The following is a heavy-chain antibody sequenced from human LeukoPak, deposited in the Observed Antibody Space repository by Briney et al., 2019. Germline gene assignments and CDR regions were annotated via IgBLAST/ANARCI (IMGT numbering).Heavy chain of an antibody. D-gene: IGHD6-19*01. Sequence: SGPTLVNPTQTLTLTRTFSGFSLGTWGRCVSWIRQPPGKALEWLSRIDRDHDKYYSTSLNTRLTLSDDNSKTQVARTMTNIAPVDTATYYCARTPAQWVVVYFNYWGQGTLVTVSS. J-gene: IGHJ4*02. CDR3: ARTPAQWVVVYFNY. CDR1: GFSLGTWGRC. V-gene: IGHV2-70*11. CDR2: IDRDHDK.